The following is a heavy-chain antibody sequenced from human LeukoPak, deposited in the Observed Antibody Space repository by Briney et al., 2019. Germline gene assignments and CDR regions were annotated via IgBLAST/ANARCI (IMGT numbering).Heavy chain of an antibody. CDR2: ISSSGSTI. D-gene: IGHD3-10*01. CDR3: ASIKQYGSGSYDY. Sequence: PGGSLRLSCAASGFTFSDYYMSWIRQAPGKGLEWVSYISSSGSTIYYADSVKGRFTISRDNAKNTLYLQMNSLRAEDTAVYYCASIKQYGSGSYDYWGQGTLVTVSS. V-gene: IGHV3-11*04. CDR1: GFTFSDYY. J-gene: IGHJ4*02.